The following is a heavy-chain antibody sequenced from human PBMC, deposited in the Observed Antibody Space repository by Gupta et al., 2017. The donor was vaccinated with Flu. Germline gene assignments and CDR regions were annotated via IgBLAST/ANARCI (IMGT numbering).Heavy chain of an antibody. CDR3: ERGDKGYCSGGSCYAAFDY. J-gene: IGHJ4*02. Sequence: EVQLVESGGGLVQPGGSLRLSCAASGFTFCSYDMNWVRQAPGKGLEWVSYISSSGSTIYYADAVKGRCTISRDNAKNSLYLKMNSLRAEDTAVYYGERGDKGYCSGGSCYAAFDYGGQGTLVTVSS. V-gene: IGHV3-48*03. CDR1: GFTFCSYD. CDR2: ISSSGSTI. D-gene: IGHD2-15*01.